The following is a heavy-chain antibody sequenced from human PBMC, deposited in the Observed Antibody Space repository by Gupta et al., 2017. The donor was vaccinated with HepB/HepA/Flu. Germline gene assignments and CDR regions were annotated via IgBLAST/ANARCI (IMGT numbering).Heavy chain of an antibody. V-gene: IGHV4-30-2*01. CDR1: GGSISRDSDS. CDR3: AIYDGNPRADY. CDR2: IYGGGST. D-gene: IGHD3-10*01. Sequence: QLQLQESGSGVVEPSETLSLTCTVSGGSISRDSDSWSWIRQAPGKGLEWVGYIYGGGSTYSSPSLKGRVTMSVDRSKNQISLKLNSVTAADTAVYYCAIYDGNPRADYWGQGILVTVSS. J-gene: IGHJ4*02.